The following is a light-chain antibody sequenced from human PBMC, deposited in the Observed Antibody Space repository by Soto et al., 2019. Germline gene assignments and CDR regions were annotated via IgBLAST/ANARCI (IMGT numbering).Light chain of an antibody. CDR2: AAS. Sequence: DIQMTQSPASLSASVGDRVIITCQACQTISSHLNWYQQKPGQAPNLLVYAASSMQSGVPSRFTGSGPGTDFTLTISSLQPEDFAAYFCQQNDTTPITFGQGTRLEIK. V-gene: IGKV1-39*01. CDR3: QQNDTTPIT. CDR1: QTISSH. J-gene: IGKJ5*01.